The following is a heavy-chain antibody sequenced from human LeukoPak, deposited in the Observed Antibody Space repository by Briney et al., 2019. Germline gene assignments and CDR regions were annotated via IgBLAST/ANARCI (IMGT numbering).Heavy chain of an antibody. V-gene: IGHV3-21*01. CDR3: ARADDYSIYYYYYYMDV. Sequence: GGSLRLSCAASGFTFSSYSMNWVRQAPGKRLEWVSSISSSSSYIYYADSVKGRFTISRDNAKNSLYLQMNSLRAEDTAVYYCARADDYSIYYYYYYMDVWGKGTTVTVSS. J-gene: IGHJ6*03. CDR1: GFTFSSYS. CDR2: ISSSSSYI. D-gene: IGHD4-11*01.